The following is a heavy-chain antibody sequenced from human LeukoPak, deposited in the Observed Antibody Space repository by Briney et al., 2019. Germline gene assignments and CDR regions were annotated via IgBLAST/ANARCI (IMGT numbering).Heavy chain of an antibody. CDR1: GYTFTDYY. CDR3: ARGKTTVYCGGDCYAFDY. J-gene: IGHJ4*02. V-gene: IGHV1-2*02. Sequence: ASVKVSCKASGYTFTDYYMHWVRQAPGQGLEWMGWINPNSGGTNYAQKFQGRVTMTSDTSISTAYMELSRLRSDDTAVYYCARGKTTVYCGGDCYAFDYWGQGSLVTVSS. D-gene: IGHD2-21*02. CDR2: INPNSGGT.